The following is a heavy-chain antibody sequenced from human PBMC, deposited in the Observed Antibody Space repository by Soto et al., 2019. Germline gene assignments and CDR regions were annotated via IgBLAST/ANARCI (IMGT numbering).Heavy chain of an antibody. CDR2: IIPILGIA. J-gene: IGHJ6*02. V-gene: IGHV1-69*08. D-gene: IGHD2-15*01. Sequence: QVQLVQSGAEVKKPGSSVKVSCKASGGTFSSYTISWVRQAPGQGLEWMGRIIPILGIADDAQKFQGRVTITADKSTSTAYMELNSLGSEDTAAYYCAREQVILGTYGMDVWGQGTTVTVSS. CDR1: GGTFSSYT. CDR3: AREQVILGTYGMDV.